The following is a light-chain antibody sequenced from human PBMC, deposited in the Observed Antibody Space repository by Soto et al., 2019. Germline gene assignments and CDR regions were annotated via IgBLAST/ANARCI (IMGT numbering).Light chain of an antibody. CDR2: DTS. CDR1: TGAVTSGHY. CDR3: LLSYSGATCV. Sequence: QAVVTQEPSLTVSPGGTVTLTCGSSTGAVTSGHYPYWFQQKPGQAPRTLTYDTSNKHSWTPARFSGSLLGGKAALTLSGAQPEDEAEYYCLLSYSGATCVFGGGTKLTVL. J-gene: IGLJ2*01. V-gene: IGLV7-46*01.